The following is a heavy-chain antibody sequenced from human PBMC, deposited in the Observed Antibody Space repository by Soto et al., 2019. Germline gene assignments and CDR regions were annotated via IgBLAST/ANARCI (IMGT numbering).Heavy chain of an antibody. D-gene: IGHD6-6*01. J-gene: IGHJ4*02. V-gene: IGHV1-8*01. Sequence: GASVKVSCKASGYTFTSYDINWVRQATGQGLEWMGWMNPNSGNTGYAQKFQGRVTMTRNTSISTAYMELSSLRSEDTAVYYCARRVGAARPPFFDYWGQGTLVTVSS. CDR2: MNPNSGNT. CDR3: ARRVGAARPPFFDY. CDR1: GYTFTSYD.